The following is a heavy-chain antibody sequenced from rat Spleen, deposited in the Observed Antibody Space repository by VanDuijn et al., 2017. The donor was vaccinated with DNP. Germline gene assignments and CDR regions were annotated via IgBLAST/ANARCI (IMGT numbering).Heavy chain of an antibody. CDR1: GYTFSSNY. Sequence: QVQLQQSGTELAKPGSSVRISCEASGYTFSSNYIGWIKQTTGQDLQYIGYIHTGSGGTSYNEKFKGKATLTVDKSSSTAFMQLSSLTPDDSAVYYCARCPLYYYSGYYFDYWGQGVMVTVSS. D-gene: IGHD1-1*01. J-gene: IGHJ2*01. V-gene: IGHV1-43*01. CDR3: ARCPLYYYSGYYFDY. CDR2: IHTGSGGT.